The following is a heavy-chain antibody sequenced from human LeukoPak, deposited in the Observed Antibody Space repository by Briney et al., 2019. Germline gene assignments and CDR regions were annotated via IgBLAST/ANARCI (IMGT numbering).Heavy chain of an antibody. CDR1: GGSFSGYY. CDR3: ARDGYSGSDAL. Sequence: SETLSLTCAVYGGSFSGYYWSWIRQPPGKGLEWIGYIYHSGSTKYNPSLKSRVTISVDTSQNQFSLKLSSVTAADTAVYCCARDGYSGSDALWGQGTLVTVSS. CDR2: IYHSGST. V-gene: IGHV4-59*01. D-gene: IGHD5-12*01. J-gene: IGHJ4*02.